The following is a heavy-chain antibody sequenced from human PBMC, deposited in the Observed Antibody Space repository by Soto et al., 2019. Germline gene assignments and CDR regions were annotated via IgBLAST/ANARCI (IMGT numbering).Heavy chain of an antibody. Sequence: QVQLVQSGAEVKKPGSSVKVSCKASGGTFSRFAISWVRQAPGQGLEWMGGIIPMFGKANYAQKVQGRVTITADESTSTGYMELRSLTSEDTAVYYCARDGTLYDSNGYYYVYWGQGTLVTVSS. J-gene: IGHJ4*02. CDR1: GGTFSRFA. CDR2: IIPMFGKA. D-gene: IGHD3-22*01. V-gene: IGHV1-69*01. CDR3: ARDGTLYDSNGYYYVY.